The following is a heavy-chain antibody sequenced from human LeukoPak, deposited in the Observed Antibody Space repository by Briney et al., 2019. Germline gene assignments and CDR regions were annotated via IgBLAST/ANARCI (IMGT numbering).Heavy chain of an antibody. D-gene: IGHD2-15*01. Sequence: PGGSLRLSCAASGFTFSSNSMNWVRQAPGKGLEWVSSIISSRSYIYYADSVEGRFTISRDNAKNSLYLQMNSLRAEDTAVYYCARSSYCSGGSCYQTPYYFDYWGQGTLVTVSS. J-gene: IGHJ4*02. V-gene: IGHV3-21*01. CDR2: IISSRSYI. CDR1: GFTFSSNS. CDR3: ARSSYCSGGSCYQTPYYFDY.